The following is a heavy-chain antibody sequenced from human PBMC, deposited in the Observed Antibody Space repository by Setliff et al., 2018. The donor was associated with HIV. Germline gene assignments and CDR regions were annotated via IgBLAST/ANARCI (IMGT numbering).Heavy chain of an antibody. J-gene: IGHJ6*03. D-gene: IGHD4-4*01. CDR2: IYYSGST. CDR1: GGSIRSSSYY. V-gene: IGHV4-39*01. CDR3: ARLDYSNYYSYYIDV. Sequence: SETLSLTCTVSGGSIRSSSYYWGWIRQPPGKGLEWIGSIYYSGSTYYNPSLKSRVTIPVDMSKNQLSLKLSSVTAADTAVYYCARLDYSNYYSYYIDVWGEGTMVTVSS.